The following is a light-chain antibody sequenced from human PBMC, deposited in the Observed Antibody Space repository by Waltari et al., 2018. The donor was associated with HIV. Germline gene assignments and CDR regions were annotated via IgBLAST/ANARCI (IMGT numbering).Light chain of an antibody. J-gene: IGLJ3*02. CDR2: RNT. Sequence: QAGLIQSPSMSKALGQSATITCTGTYNNGGCEGAVWLQQHKGLPPKILLHRNTSRTSGISERFSASRSEMTPSLAISGLQPEDEGDYYCSAWDSSLAVWQFGGGTRLTVL. CDR3: SAWDSSLAVWQ. CDR1: YNNGGCEG. V-gene: IGLV10-54*04.